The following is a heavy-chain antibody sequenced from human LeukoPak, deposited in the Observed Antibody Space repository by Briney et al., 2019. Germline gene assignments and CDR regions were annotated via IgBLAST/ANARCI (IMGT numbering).Heavy chain of an antibody. CDR3: ARVPLYTFYYYYMDV. CDR1: GYTFTGYY. CDR2: INPNSGGT. V-gene: IGHV1-2*02. D-gene: IGHD2-2*02. J-gene: IGHJ6*03. Sequence: ASVKVSCKVSGYTFTGYYMHWVRQAPGQGLEWMGWINPNSGGTNYAQKFQGRVTMTRDTFISTAYMELSRLRSDDTAVYYCARVPLYTFYYYYMDVWGKGTTVTVSS.